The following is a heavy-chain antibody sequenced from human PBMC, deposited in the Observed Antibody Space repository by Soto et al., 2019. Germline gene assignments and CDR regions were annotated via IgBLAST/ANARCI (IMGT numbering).Heavy chain of an antibody. V-gene: IGHV3-49*03. CDR3: ARRDPVTPFDY. Sequence: PGGSLRLSCTGSGFRFGEYAMSWFRQAPGKGPEWVGVIRSKAYGATTEYAASVKGRFTISREDSDSIVYLQMNSLKSEDTAVYYCARRDPVTPFDYWGQGT. D-gene: IGHD4-17*01. J-gene: IGHJ4*02. CDR2: IRSKAYGATT. CDR1: GFRFGEYA.